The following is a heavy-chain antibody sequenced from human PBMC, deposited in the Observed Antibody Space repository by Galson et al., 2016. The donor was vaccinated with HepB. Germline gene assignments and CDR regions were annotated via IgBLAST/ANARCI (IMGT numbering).Heavy chain of an antibody. V-gene: IGHV4-39*01. Sequence: ETLSLTCAVSGGSITSDNYYWGWIRQPPGKGLEWIGSLSYTGSTYYNPSLKSRVTISVDTSKNQFSLKLSSVTAADTAVYYCVAGYSSSWTGVDYWGQGTLVTVSS. CDR3: VAGYSSSWTGVDY. J-gene: IGHJ4*02. CDR1: GGSITSDNYY. CDR2: LSYTGST. D-gene: IGHD6-13*01.